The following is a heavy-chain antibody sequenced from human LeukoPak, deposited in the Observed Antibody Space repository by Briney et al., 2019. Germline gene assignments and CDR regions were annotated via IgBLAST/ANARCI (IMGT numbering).Heavy chain of an antibody. CDR1: GGSFSGYY. CDR3: ARGLLNSGSYYRPFDY. Sequence: PSETLSLTCAVYGGSFSGYYWSWIRQPPGKGLEWIGEINHSGSTNYNPSLKSRVTISVDTSKNQFSLKLSSVTAADTAVYYCARGLLNSGSYYRPFDYWGQGTLVTVSS. V-gene: IGHV4-34*01. D-gene: IGHD1-26*01. CDR2: INHSGST. J-gene: IGHJ4*02.